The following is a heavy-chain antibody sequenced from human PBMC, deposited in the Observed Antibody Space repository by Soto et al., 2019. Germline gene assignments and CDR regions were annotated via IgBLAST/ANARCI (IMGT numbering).Heavy chain of an antibody. CDR1: EFTFSRFG. V-gene: IGHV3-30*03. CDR2: ISYDGGTR. Sequence: PGGSLRLSCAASEFTFSRFGMHWVRQAPGKGLEWVAVISYDGGTRYYADSVKGRFIISRDNSKSTLSLQMNSLRAEDTAIYYCARAGGNTYGSSLDYWGQGTLVTVSS. D-gene: IGHD5-18*01. CDR3: ARAGGNTYGSSLDY. J-gene: IGHJ4*02.